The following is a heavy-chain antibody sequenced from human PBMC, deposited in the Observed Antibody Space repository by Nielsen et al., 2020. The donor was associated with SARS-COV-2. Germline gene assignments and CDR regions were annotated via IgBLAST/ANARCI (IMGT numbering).Heavy chain of an antibody. Sequence: SETLSLTCAVYGGAFSGYYLRWIRQPPGKGLEWIGEINHSGSTNYNPSLKSRVTISVDTSKNQFSLKLSSVTAADTAVYYCARGFQVSSITMIVVVITTGWFDPWGQGTLVTVSS. V-gene: IGHV4-34*01. CDR3: ARGFQVSSITMIVVVITTGWFDP. J-gene: IGHJ5*02. CDR2: INHSGST. CDR1: GGAFSGYY. D-gene: IGHD3-22*01.